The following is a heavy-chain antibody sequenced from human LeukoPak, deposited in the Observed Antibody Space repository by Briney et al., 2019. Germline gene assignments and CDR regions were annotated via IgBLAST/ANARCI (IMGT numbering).Heavy chain of an antibody. CDR3: ARGPKRWLQPPLLDY. J-gene: IGHJ4*02. CDR1: GGSFSGYY. D-gene: IGHD5-24*01. CDR2: INHSGST. Sequence: SETLSLTCAVYGGSFSGYYWSWIRQPPGKGLEWIGEINHSGSTNYNPSLKSRVTISVDTSKNQFSLKLSSVTAADTAVYYCARGPKRWLQPPLLDYWGQGTLVTVPS. V-gene: IGHV4-34*01.